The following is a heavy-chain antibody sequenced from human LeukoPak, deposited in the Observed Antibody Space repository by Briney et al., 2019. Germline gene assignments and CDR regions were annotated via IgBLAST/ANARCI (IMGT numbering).Heavy chain of an antibody. CDR2: IYYSGST. CDR1: GGSISSSSYY. CDR3: AATRGYDSSGYYPLAIDY. D-gene: IGHD3-22*01. J-gene: IGHJ4*02. V-gene: IGHV4-39*01. Sequence: PSETLSLTCTVSGGSISSSSYYWGWIRQPPGKGLEWIGSIYYSGSTYYNPSLKSRVTISVDTSKNQFSLKLSSVTAADTAVYYCAATRGYDSSGYYPLAIDYWGQGTLVTVSS.